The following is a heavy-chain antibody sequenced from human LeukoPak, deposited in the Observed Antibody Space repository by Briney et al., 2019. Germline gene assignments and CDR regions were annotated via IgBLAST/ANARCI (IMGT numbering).Heavy chain of an antibody. CDR1: GGSISSSSYY. J-gene: IGHJ4*02. D-gene: IGHD1-1*01. V-gene: IGHV4-39*07. CDR3: AREGLAGRTFY. CDR2: IYYSGST. Sequence: PSETLSLTCTVSGGSISSSSYYWGWIRQPPGKGLEWIGSIYYSGSTYYNPSLKSRVTISVDTSKNQFSLKLSSVTAADTAVYYCAREGLAGRTFYWGQGTLVTVSS.